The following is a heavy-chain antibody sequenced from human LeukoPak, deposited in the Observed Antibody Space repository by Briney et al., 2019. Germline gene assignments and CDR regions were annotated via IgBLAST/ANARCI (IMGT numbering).Heavy chain of an antibody. V-gene: IGHV4-38-2*02. CDR3: ARGLAGLRYFDWLLPR. CDR2: IYHSGST. D-gene: IGHD3-9*01. CDR1: GYSISSGYY. J-gene: IGHJ4*02. Sequence: PSETLSLTCTVSGYSISSGYYWGWIRQPPGKGLEWIGSIYHSGSTYYNPSLKSRVTISVDTSKNQFSLKLSSVTAADTAVYYCARGLAGLRYFDWLLPRGGQGTLVTVSS.